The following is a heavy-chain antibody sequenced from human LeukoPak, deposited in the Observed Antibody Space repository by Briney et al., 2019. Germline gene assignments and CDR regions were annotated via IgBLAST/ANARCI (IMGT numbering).Heavy chain of an antibody. CDR3: AGSRGEARFDS. CDR1: GGSFSSSDHY. D-gene: IGHD3-10*01. Sequence: PSETLSLTCTVSGGSFSSSDHYWGSIRQPPGKGLEWIGTMYYSGSTYFNPSLKSRVTISIDTSKNQFSLKLSSVTAADTAMYYCAGSRGEARFDSWGQGTLVAVSS. J-gene: IGHJ4*02. CDR2: MYYSGST. V-gene: IGHV4-39*01.